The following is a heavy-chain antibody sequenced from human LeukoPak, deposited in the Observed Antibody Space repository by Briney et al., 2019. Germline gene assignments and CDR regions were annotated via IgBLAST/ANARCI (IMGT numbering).Heavy chain of an antibody. V-gene: IGHV3-64*01. CDR1: GFTFSSYA. D-gene: IGHD6-19*01. Sequence: GGSLRLSCAASGFTFSSYAMHWVRQAPGKGLEYVSAISSNGGSTYYANSVKGRFTISRDNSKNTLYLQMGSLRAEDMAVYYCARGRQWLVAYYYYYMDVWGKGTTVTVSS. J-gene: IGHJ6*03. CDR3: ARGRQWLVAYYYYYMDV. CDR2: ISSNGGST.